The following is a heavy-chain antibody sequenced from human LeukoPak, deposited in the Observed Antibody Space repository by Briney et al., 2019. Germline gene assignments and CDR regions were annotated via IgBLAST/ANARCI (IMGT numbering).Heavy chain of an antibody. CDR1: GFNLNHFE. Sequence: GGSLRLSCVASGFNLNHFEIHWVRQAPGKGLEWVANIKQDGSEKYYVDSVKGRFTISRDNAKNSLYLQMNSLRGEDTAVYYCARAPEGYTVVTVFDFWGQGALVTVSS. J-gene: IGHJ4*02. V-gene: IGHV3-7*05. CDR2: IKQDGSEK. D-gene: IGHD4-23*01. CDR3: ARAPEGYTVVTVFDF.